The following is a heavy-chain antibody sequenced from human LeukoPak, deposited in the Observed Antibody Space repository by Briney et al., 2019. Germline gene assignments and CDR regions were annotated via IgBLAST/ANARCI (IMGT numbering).Heavy chain of an antibody. D-gene: IGHD4-17*01. Sequence: PGGSLRLSCAASGFTFSSYSMNWVRQAPGKGLEWVSSISSSSYIYYADSVKGRFTISRDNAKNSLYLQMNSLRAEDTAVYYCARDHFVMTTVTTTPIYWGQGTLVTVPS. J-gene: IGHJ4*02. CDR1: GFTFSSYS. CDR2: ISSSSYI. CDR3: ARDHFVMTTVTTTPIY. V-gene: IGHV3-21*01.